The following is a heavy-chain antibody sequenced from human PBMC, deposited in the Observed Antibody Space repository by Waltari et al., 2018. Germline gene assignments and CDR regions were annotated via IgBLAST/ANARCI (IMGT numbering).Heavy chain of an antibody. V-gene: IGHV3-30*02. Sequence: QVQLVHSGGGVVQPGGSQKLSGIVPELVCRPYAVLWVRQAPGRGLEWVAVIRYDGSDASSADSVKGRLAISRDSSRNTLHLEMSSLTVENTAVYYCAKEMQAYDDHALDYWGQGILVTVS. CDR1: ELVCRPYA. D-gene: IGHD4-17*01. CDR2: IRYDGSDA. CDR3: AKEMQAYDDHALDY. J-gene: IGHJ4*02.